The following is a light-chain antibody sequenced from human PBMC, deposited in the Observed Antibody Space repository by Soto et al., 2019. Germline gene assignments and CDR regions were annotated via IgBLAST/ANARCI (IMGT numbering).Light chain of an antibody. Sequence: IVLTQSPDTLSLSPGERATLSCRASQSVSSNYLAWYQQKLGQAPRLLIYDASRRATGIPDRFSGSGSGTDFTLTINRLEPEDFVVYYCQQYGRSPTFGQGTKVDIK. CDR3: QQYGRSPT. J-gene: IGKJ1*01. CDR1: QSVSSNY. V-gene: IGKV3-20*01. CDR2: DAS.